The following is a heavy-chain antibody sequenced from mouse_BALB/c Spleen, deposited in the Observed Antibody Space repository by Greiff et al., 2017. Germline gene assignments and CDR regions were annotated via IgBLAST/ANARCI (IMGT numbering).Heavy chain of an antibody. CDR2: ISSGGST. Sequence: EVQLVESGGGLVKPGGSLKLSCAASGFTFSSYAMSWVRQTPEKRLEWVASISSGGSTYYPDSVKGRFTISRDNARNILYLQMSSLRSEDTAMYYCARAGTGTGGAMDYWGQGTSVTVSS. CDR3: ARAGTGTGGAMDY. V-gene: IGHV5-6-5*01. D-gene: IGHD3-1*01. J-gene: IGHJ4*01. CDR1: GFTFSSYA.